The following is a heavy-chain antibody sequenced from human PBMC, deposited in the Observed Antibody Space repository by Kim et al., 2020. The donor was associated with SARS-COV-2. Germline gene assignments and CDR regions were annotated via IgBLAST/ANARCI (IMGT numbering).Heavy chain of an antibody. CDR2: IYPGDSDT. J-gene: IGHJ3*02. CDR1: GYSFTSYW. V-gene: IGHV5-51*01. D-gene: IGHD3-16*01. CDR3: ARLGIVSDYDYVWGSYSSGRFWDAFDI. Sequence: GESLKISCKGSGYSFTSYWIGWVRQMPGKGLEWMGIIYPGDSDTRYSPSFQGQVTISADKSISTAYLQWSSLKASDTAMYYCARLGIVSDYDYVWGSYSSGRFWDAFDIWGQGTMVTVSS.